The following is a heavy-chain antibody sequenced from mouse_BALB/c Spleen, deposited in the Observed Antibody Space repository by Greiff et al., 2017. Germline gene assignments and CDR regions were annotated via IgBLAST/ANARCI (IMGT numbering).Heavy chain of an antibody. CDR2: IYPGNSDT. Sequence: EVQLQQSGTVLARPGASVKMSCKASGYTFTSYWMHWVKQRPGQGLEWIGAIYPGNSDTSYNQKFKGKAKLTAVTSTSTAYMELSSLTNEDSAVYYCTGSSGSLYAMDYWGQGTSVTVSS. CDR1: GYTFTSYW. V-gene: IGHV1-5*01. CDR3: TGSSGSLYAMDY. D-gene: IGHD3-1*01. J-gene: IGHJ4*01.